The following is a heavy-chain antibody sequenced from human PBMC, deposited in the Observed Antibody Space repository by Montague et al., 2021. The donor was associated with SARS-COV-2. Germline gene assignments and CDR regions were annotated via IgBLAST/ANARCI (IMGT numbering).Heavy chain of an antibody. CDR2: VYYSGNT. D-gene: IGHD5-18*01. J-gene: IGHJ4*02. CDR3: ARREYSYGLGV. CDR1: GGPISSSSYY. V-gene: IGHV4-39*01. Sequence: SETLSLTCTVTGGPISSSSYYWGWIRQSPGKGLEWIASVYYSGNTYYXPSLKSRLIISVDTSKNQFSLKLTSVTAADTALYYCARREYSYGLGVWGQGTLVTVSS.